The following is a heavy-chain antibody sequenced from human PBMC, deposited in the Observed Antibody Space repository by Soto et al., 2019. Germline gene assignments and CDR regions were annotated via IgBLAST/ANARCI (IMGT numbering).Heavy chain of an antibody. CDR3: ARDLPTTMKQQLVLDY. CDR2: IWYDGSNK. D-gene: IGHD6-13*01. V-gene: IGHV3-33*01. Sequence: PGGSLRLSCAASGFTFSSYGMHWVRQAPGKGLEWVAVIWYDGSNKYYADSVKGRFTISRDNSKNTLYLQMNSLRAEDTAVYYCARDLPTTMKQQLVLDYWGQGTLVTVYS. CDR1: GFTFSSYG. J-gene: IGHJ4*02.